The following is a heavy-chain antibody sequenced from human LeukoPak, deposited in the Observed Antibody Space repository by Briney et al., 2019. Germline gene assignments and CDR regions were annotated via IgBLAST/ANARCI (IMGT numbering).Heavy chain of an antibody. D-gene: IGHD6-13*01. CDR3: ARDSVAAAGIVAFDI. CDR2: IYHSGST. CDR1: GYSVSSGYYY. J-gene: IGHJ3*02. Sequence: PSETLSLTCTVSGYSVSSGYYYWGWIRQPPGKGLEWIGYIYHSGSTYYNPSLKSRVTISVDRSKNQFSLKLSSVTAADTAVYYCARDSVAAAGIVAFDIWGQGTMVTVSS. V-gene: IGHV4-30-2*01.